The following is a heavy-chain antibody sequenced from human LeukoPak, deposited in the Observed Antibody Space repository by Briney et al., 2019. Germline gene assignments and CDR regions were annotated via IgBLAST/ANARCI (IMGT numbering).Heavy chain of an antibody. D-gene: IGHD5-12*01. CDR3: ARLGVDIVSVDY. Sequence: SETLSLTCTVSGGSISSYYWSWIRQPPGKGLEWIGSIYHSGSTYYNPSLKSRVTISVDTSKNQFSLKLSSVTAADTAVYYCARLGVDIVSVDYWGQGTLVTVSS. V-gene: IGHV4-59*08. J-gene: IGHJ4*02. CDR2: IYHSGST. CDR1: GGSISSYY.